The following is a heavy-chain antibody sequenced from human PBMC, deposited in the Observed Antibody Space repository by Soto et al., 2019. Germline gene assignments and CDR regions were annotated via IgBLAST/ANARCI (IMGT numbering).Heavy chain of an antibody. J-gene: IGHJ4*02. Sequence: QVQLVESGGGVVQPGRSLRLSCAASGFSFSSYGIHWVRQAPGKGLEWVAVIWFDGSNKYYGDSVRGRFTVSRDNSKEKLYLHMNSLRDEDTAVYYCARDSGGVMTTKYCDFWGQGTLVTVSS. CDR3: ARDSGGVMTTKYCDF. CDR2: IWFDGSNK. CDR1: GFSFSSYG. D-gene: IGHD4-17*01. V-gene: IGHV3-33*01.